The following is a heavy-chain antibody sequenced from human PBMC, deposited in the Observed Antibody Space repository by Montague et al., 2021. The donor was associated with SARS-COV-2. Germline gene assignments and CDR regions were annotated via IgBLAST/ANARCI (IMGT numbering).Heavy chain of an antibody. Sequence: SLRLSCAASGFTFSTYGMHWVRQAPGKGLEWVALISYDGGNKYYADSAKGRFTISRDKSKNTLYLQMNSLRAEDTAVYYCARELADYGMDVWGQGTTVTVSS. J-gene: IGHJ6*02. CDR1: GFTFSTYG. V-gene: IGHV3-30-3*01. CDR2: ISYDGGNK. CDR3: ARELADYGMDV.